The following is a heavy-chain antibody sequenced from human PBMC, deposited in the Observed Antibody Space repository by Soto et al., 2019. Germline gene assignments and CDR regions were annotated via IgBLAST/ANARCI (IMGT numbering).Heavy chain of an antibody. V-gene: IGHV5-51*01. Sequence: GESLKIACKTSGYSFTSHWIAWVRQMPGKGLEWMGIIYPSNSDIRYRPSFQGQVTISVDKSISTAYLQWSSLKASDTATYYCARQDYSNYRGGMDVWGQGTTVTVSS. CDR3: ARQDYSNYRGGMDV. CDR1: GYSFTSHW. D-gene: IGHD2-2*01. J-gene: IGHJ6*02. CDR2: IYPSNSDI.